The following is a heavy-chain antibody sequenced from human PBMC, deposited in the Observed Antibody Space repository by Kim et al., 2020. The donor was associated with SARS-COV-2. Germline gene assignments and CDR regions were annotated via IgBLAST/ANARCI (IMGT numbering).Heavy chain of an antibody. Sequence: AETLSLTCTVSGGSISSYYWSWIRQPPGKGLEWIGYIYYSGSTNYNPSLKSRVTISVDTSKNQFSLKLSSVTAADTAVYYCARDLNGATLGTFDYWGQGTLVTVSS. V-gene: IGHV4-59*01. CDR1: GGSISSYY. D-gene: IGHD1-26*01. CDR2: IYYSGST. CDR3: ARDLNGATLGTFDY. J-gene: IGHJ4*02.